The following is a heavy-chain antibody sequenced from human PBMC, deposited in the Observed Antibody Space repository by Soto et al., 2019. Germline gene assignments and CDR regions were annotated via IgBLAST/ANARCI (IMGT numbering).Heavy chain of an antibody. CDR3: ASLYGGTDRVDY. D-gene: IGHD4-17*01. CDR2: FYHSGSA. Sequence: QLQLQESGSGQVKPSQTLSLTCAVSGGSISSGGYSWSWIRQPPGKGLEWIGYFYHSGSAYYNPSLKSLDTISVDRSKNQFSLKLSSVTAADTAVYYCASLYGGTDRVDYWGQGTLVTVSS. J-gene: IGHJ4*02. V-gene: IGHV4-30-2*01. CDR1: GGSISSGGYS.